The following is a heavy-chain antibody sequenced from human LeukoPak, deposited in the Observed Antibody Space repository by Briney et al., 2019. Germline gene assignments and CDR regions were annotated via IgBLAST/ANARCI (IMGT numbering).Heavy chain of an antibody. CDR2: INHSGST. Sequence: SETLSLTCTVSGGSISRSGYYWSWIRQPPGKGLEWIGEINHSGSTNYNSSLKSRVTISVDTSKNQFSLKLSSVTAADTDVYYCARRSRYYYGGNNGGAHGTWGQGTLVTVSS. V-gene: IGHV4-39*07. J-gene: IGHJ4*02. CDR3: ARRSRYYYGGNNGGAHGT. D-gene: IGHD4-23*01. CDR1: GGSISRSGYY.